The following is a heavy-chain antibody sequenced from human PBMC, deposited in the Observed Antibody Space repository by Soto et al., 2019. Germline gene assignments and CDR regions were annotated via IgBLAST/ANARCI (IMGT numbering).Heavy chain of an antibody. Sequence: GGSLRLSCAASGFTFSDYYMSWIRQAPGKGLEWLSYISGSDDTIYYADSVKGRLTVSRDNAKKSLYLQMNSLRAEDTAVYYCARLPYCTGGTCVGPFDYWGQGALVTVSS. CDR2: ISGSDDTI. V-gene: IGHV3-11*01. D-gene: IGHD2-15*01. J-gene: IGHJ4*02. CDR3: ARLPYCTGGTCVGPFDY. CDR1: GFTFSDYY.